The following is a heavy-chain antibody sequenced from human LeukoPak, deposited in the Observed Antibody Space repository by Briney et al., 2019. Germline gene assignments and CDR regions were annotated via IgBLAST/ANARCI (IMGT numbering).Heavy chain of an antibody. J-gene: IGHJ5*02. CDR1: GFTFSSYW. CDR3: ARAGAATGPNWFDP. CDR2: IKQDGSEK. V-gene: IGHV3-7*01. D-gene: IGHD6-13*01. Sequence: GGSLRLSCAASGFTFSSYWMSWVRQAPGTGLEWVANIKQDGSEKYYVDSVKGRFTISRDNAKNSLYLQMDGLRVEDTAVYYCARAGAATGPNWFDPWGQGTLVTVSS.